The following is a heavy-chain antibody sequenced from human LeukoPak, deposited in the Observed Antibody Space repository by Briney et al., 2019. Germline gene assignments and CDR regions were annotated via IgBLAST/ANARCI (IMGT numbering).Heavy chain of an antibody. J-gene: IGHJ3*02. CDR1: GFTFSSHG. CDR2: ISGSGGST. V-gene: IGHV3-23*01. Sequence: GGTLRLSCAASGFTFSSHGMSWVRQAPGKGLEWVSAISGSGGSTYYADSVRGRFTISRDYSKNTLYLQMNSLRAEDTAVYYCARGPLRPDIWGQGTMVTVSS. CDR3: ARGPLRPDI. D-gene: IGHD4-17*01.